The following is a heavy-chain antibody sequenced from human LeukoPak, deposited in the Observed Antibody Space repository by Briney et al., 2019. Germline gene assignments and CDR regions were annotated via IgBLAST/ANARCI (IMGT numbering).Heavy chain of an antibody. J-gene: IGHJ4*02. V-gene: IGHV3-23*01. CDR3: AKEREAYCSGGSCYGSDKLFPADY. CDR1: GFTFSSYA. Sequence: GGSLRLSCAASGFTFSSYAMTWVRQAPGKGLEWVSSISGTGGSTFYADSVKGRFTISRDNSKNTLYLQMNSLRAEDTAIYYCAKEREAYCSGGSCYGSDKLFPADYWGQGSLVTVSS. D-gene: IGHD2-15*01. CDR2: ISGTGGST.